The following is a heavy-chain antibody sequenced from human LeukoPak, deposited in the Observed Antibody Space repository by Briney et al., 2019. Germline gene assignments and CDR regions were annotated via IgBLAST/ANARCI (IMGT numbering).Heavy chain of an antibody. CDR1: GFTFSNYG. J-gene: IGHJ4*02. CDR2: IWYDGSNK. V-gene: IGHV3-33*01. D-gene: IGHD4-17*01. Sequence: QSGGSLRLSCAASGFTFSNYGMHWVRQAPGKGLEWVAVIWYDGSNKYYADSVKGRFTISRDNSKNTLYLQMNSLRAEDTAVYYCARGSDYGDYNRGTPLAYYFDYWDQGTLVTVSS. CDR3: ARGSDYGDYNRGTPLAYYFDY.